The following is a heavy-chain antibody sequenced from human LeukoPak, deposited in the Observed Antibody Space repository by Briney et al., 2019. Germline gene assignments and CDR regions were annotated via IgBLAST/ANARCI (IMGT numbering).Heavy chain of an antibody. V-gene: IGHV4-34*01. Sequence: SGTLALTCAVFGGSFNAHYWTWIRQPPGKGLEWIGETSHIGSTNYNPSLKTRVTISVDTSKNQFPLKPSSVTAADTAVHYCARGPLLDYDGTSGYYYFDYWGQGTLATVSS. D-gene: IGHD3-22*01. CDR3: ARGPLLDYDGTSGYYYFDY. CDR2: TSHIGST. J-gene: IGHJ4*02. CDR1: GGSFNAHY.